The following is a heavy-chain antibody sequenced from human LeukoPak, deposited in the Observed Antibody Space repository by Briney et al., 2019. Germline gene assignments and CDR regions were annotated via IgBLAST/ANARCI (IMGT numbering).Heavy chain of an antibody. CDR3: VKESGEYYFDY. Sequence: GRSLRLSCAASGFTFSSYGMHWVRQAPGKGLEWVAVISYDGSNKYYADSVKGRFTISRDNSKNTLYLQMNSLRAEDTAVYYCVKESGEYYFDYWGQGTLVTVSS. D-gene: IGHD3-16*01. J-gene: IGHJ4*02. V-gene: IGHV3-30*18. CDR2: ISYDGSNK. CDR1: GFTFSSYG.